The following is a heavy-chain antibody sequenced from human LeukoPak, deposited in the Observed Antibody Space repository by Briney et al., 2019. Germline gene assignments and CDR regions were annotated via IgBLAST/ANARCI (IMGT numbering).Heavy chain of an antibody. Sequence: ASVKVSCKASGYTFTSYGTSWVRQAPGQGLEWMGGIIPIFGTANYAQKFQGRVTITADESTSTAYMELSSLRSEDTAVYYCARQSYGSGSYLQPYFDYWGQGTLVTVSS. CDR3: ARQSYGSGSYLQPYFDY. J-gene: IGHJ4*02. CDR2: IIPIFGTA. V-gene: IGHV1-69*13. CDR1: GYTFTSYG. D-gene: IGHD3-10*01.